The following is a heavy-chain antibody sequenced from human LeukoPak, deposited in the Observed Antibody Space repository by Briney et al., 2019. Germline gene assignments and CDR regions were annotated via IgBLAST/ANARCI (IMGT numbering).Heavy chain of an antibody. CDR3: ARDLITVTKGFDI. V-gene: IGHV4-59*11. CDR2: ISYIGST. CDR1: ADSSSSHY. J-gene: IGHJ3*02. Sequence: SETLSLTCAVSADSSSSHYWSWIRQPPGKGLEWIGYISYIGSTNYNPSLKSRVTISIDTSKNQFSLKLSSVTAADTAVYYCARDLITVTKGFDIWGQGTMVSVSS. D-gene: IGHD4-17*01.